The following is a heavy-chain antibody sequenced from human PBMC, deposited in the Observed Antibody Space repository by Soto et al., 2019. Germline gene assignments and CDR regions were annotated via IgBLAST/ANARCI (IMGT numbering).Heavy chain of an antibody. CDR1: GFTLSSYG. D-gene: IGHD4-17*01. CDR3: ANPVGLTTVKTRGFDP. CDR2: ISYDGSNK. V-gene: IGHV3-30*18. Sequence: QVHLVESGGGVVQPGRSLRLSCVASGFTLSSYGMHWVRQAPGKGLEWVAVISYDGSNKYYGDSVKGRFTISRDNSKNTVYLQMNSLRAEDTAVSYCANPVGLTTVKTRGFDPWGQGTLVTVSS. J-gene: IGHJ5*02.